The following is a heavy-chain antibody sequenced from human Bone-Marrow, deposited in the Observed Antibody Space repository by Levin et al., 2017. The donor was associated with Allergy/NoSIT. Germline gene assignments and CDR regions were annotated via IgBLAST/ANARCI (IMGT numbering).Heavy chain of an antibody. CDR1: GYTFTNYD. J-gene: IGHJ5*02. V-gene: IGHV1-8*01. D-gene: IGHD2-15*01. CDR2: MNPNSGTT. CDR3: ARGTLRWFDP. Sequence: GASVKVSCKASGYTFTNYDVHWVRQAAGQGLEWMGSMNPNSGTTAYTQKFQGRVTMTRNTSIRTAYMELTSLTSDDSAIYFCARGTLRWFDPWGQGTLVTVSS.